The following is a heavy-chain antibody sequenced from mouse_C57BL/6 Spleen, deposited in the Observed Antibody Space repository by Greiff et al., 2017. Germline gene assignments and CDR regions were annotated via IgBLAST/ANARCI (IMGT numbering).Heavy chain of an antibody. CDR3: ARNILRSVEGAMDY. CDR2: INPNNGGT. CDR1: GYTFTDYN. J-gene: IGHJ4*01. V-gene: IGHV1-22*01. Sequence: EVQLQQSGPELVKPGASVKMSCKASGYTFTDYNMHWVKQSHGKSLEWIGYINPNNGGTSYNQKFKGKATLTVNKSSSTAYMELRSLTSEDSAVYYCARNILRSVEGAMDYWGQGTSVTVSS. D-gene: IGHD1-1*01.